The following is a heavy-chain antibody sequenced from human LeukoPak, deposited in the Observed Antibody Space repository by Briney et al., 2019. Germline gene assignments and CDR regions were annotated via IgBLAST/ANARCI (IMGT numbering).Heavy chain of an antibody. D-gene: IGHD1-20*01. V-gene: IGHV4-59*12. CDR2: IYHSGGST. CDR3: ARDHTTLTGHIQYFDP. Sequence: SETLSLTCTVSGGSISSYYWSWIRQPPGKGLEWIGSIYHSGGSTFYNPSLESRITMSVDTSKNQFSLKLNSVTAADTAVYYCARDHTTLTGHIQYFDPWGQGTLVTVSS. J-gene: IGHJ5*02. CDR1: GGSISSYY.